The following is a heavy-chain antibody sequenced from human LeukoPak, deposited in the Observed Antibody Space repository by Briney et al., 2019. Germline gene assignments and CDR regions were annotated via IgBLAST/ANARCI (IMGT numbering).Heavy chain of an antibody. Sequence: PSETLSLTCSVSGYSISSGYYWGWIRQPPGKGLEWIGSIYHSGNTLYNPSLKSRVTISVDTSKNQFSLKLSSVTAADTAVYYCARDHRYGGLFDYWGQGTLVTVSS. D-gene: IGHD1-1*01. J-gene: IGHJ4*02. V-gene: IGHV4-38-2*02. CDR1: GYSISSGYY. CDR2: IYHSGNT. CDR3: ARDHRYGGLFDY.